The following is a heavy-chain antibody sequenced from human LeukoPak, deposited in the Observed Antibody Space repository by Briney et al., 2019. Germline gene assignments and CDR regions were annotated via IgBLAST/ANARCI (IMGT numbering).Heavy chain of an antibody. V-gene: IGHV3-21*01. J-gene: IGHJ3*02. CDR2: ISSSSRYI. Sequence: GGSLRLSCAASGFTFSSYSMNWVRQAPGKGLEWVSSISSSSRYIYYADSVKGRFTISRDNAKNSLYLQMNRLRAEDTAVYYCARENGYNWNDYSNDAFDIWGQGTMVTVSS. CDR1: GFTFSSYS. D-gene: IGHD1-1*01. CDR3: ARENGYNWNDYSNDAFDI.